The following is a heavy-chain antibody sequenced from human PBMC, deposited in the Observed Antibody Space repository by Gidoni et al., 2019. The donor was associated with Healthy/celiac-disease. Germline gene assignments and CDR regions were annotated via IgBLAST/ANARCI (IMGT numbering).Heavy chain of an antibody. Sequence: QVQLVEYGGGVVQTGRSLRLSCAPSGFPFSSYGMHWVRQAPGKGLEWVAVISYDGSNKYYADSVKGRFTISRDNSKNTLYLQMNSLRAEDTAVYYCATGYSSSWYEVMDYWGQGTLVTVSS. CDR3: ATGYSSSWYEVMDY. CDR1: GFPFSSYG. CDR2: ISYDGSNK. D-gene: IGHD6-13*01. V-gene: IGHV3-30*03. J-gene: IGHJ4*02.